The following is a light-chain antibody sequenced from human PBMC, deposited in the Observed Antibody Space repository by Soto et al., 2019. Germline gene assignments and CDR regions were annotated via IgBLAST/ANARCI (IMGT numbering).Light chain of an antibody. CDR1: SSDVGGYTY. CDR2: EVN. CDR3: SSYTSSSTLYV. Sequence: QSVLTQPASVSGSPRQSITISCTVASSDVGGYTYVSWYQQHPGKAPKLMIYEVNNRPSGVSNRFSRSKSGNTASLTISGLQAEDEADYYCSSYTSSSTLYVFGTGTKVTVL. J-gene: IGLJ1*01. V-gene: IGLV2-14*01.